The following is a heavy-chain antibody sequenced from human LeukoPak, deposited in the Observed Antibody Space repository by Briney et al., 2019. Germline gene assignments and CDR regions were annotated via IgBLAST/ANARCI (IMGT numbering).Heavy chain of an antibody. CDR2: ISGSGGST. Sequence: GGSLRLSCAASGFTFSSYAMSWVRQAPGKGLEWVSAISGSGGSTYYADSVKGRFTISRDNSKNTLYLQMNSLRAEDTAVYYCAKDEKYYDFWSGSGAFDIWGQGTMVTVSS. D-gene: IGHD3-3*01. J-gene: IGHJ3*02. CDR1: GFTFSSYA. V-gene: IGHV3-23*01. CDR3: AKDEKYYDFWSGSGAFDI.